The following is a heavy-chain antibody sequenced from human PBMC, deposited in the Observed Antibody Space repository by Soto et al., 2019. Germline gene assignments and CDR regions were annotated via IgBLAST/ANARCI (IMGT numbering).Heavy chain of an antibody. J-gene: IGHJ4*02. CDR2: IKSKTDGGTS. D-gene: IGHD5-18*01. CDR3: SHGYYQYFES. Sequence: GGSLILSCAVSGVTLTTVWMNWVRQAPGKGPEWVARIKSKTDGGTSDYAAPVKDRFTISRDDSENTLYLQMNSLKTEDTAVYYCSHGYYQYFESWGQGTLVTVSS. V-gene: IGHV3-15*07. CDR1: GVTLTTVW.